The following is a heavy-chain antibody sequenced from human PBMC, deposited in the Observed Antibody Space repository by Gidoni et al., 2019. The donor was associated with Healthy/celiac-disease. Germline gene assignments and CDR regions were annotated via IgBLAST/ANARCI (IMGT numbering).Heavy chain of an antibody. CDR1: GYSFTSYW. CDR3: ARRGYYGSGSYYDNWFDP. CDR2: IYPGDSDT. V-gene: IGHV5-51*01. J-gene: IGHJ5*02. D-gene: IGHD3-10*01. Sequence: EVQLVQSGAEVKKPGESLKISCKGSGYSFTSYWIGWVRQMPGNGLEWMGIIYPGDSDTRYSPSFQGQVTISADKSISTAYLQWSSLKASDTAMYYCARRGYYGSGSYYDNWFDPWGQGTLVTVSS.